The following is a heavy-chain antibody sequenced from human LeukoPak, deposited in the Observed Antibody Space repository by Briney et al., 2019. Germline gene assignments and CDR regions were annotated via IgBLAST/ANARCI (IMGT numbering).Heavy chain of an antibody. CDR1: GFTFSSYG. D-gene: IGHD6-19*01. CDR3: ARSIAVAGRGQDYFDY. Sequence: PGGSLRLSCAASGFTFSSYGLSWIRQPPGKGLEWIGSIYYSGSTYYNPSLKSRVTISVDTSKNQFSLKLSSVTAADTAVYYCARSIAVAGRGQDYFDYWGQGTLVTVSS. CDR2: IYYSGST. J-gene: IGHJ4*02. V-gene: IGHV4-39*01.